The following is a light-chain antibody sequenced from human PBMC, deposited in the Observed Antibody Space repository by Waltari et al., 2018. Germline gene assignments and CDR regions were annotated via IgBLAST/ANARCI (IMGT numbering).Light chain of an antibody. V-gene: IGKV3-15*01. CDR3: QQYNKWPPYT. CDR1: QRVGSD. Sequence: EIVMTQSPATLSVSPGERATLSCRASQRVGSDLAWYQQKPGQAPSRLIYGASTRVTGVPARFSGSGSGTEFTLTISSLQSEDFAVYYCQQYNKWPPYTFGQGTKLEIK. J-gene: IGKJ2*01. CDR2: GAS.